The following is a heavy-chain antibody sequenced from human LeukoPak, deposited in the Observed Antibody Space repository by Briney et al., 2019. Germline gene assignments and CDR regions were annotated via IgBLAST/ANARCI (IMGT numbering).Heavy chain of an antibody. D-gene: IGHD6-19*01. V-gene: IGHV3-30*02. J-gene: IGHJ4*02. CDR3: AKDRALAANDFDY. CDR1: GFTFSSYG. CDR2: IWYDGSNK. Sequence: GGSLRLSCAASGFTFSSYGMHWVRQAPGKGLEWVAVIWYDGSNKYYADSVKGRFTISRDNSKNTLYLQMNSLRAEDTAVYYCAKDRALAANDFDYWGQGTLVTVSS.